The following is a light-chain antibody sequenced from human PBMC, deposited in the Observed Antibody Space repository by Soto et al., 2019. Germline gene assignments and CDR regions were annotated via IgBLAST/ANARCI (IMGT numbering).Light chain of an antibody. Sequence: DIQMTQSPSSLTASVGDRVTITCRASQDITNNLNWYQHKPGKAPELLIFAASSLVSGVPSRFSGAGSGTDFTLTISSLQPDDFATYYCLQIYSRSSCSFGPGTQVEVK. J-gene: IGKJ3*01. V-gene: IGKV1-39*01. CDR2: AAS. CDR3: LQIYSRSSCS. CDR1: QDITNN.